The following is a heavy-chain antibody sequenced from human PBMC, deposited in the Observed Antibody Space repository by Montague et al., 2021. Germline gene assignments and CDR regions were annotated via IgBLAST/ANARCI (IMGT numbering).Heavy chain of an antibody. CDR1: GGSISSASYY. V-gene: IGHV4-39*01. D-gene: IGHD2-15*01. CDR2: TYYNGTT. CDR3: ARSLYCRGGSCYSGFDP. Sequence: SETLSLTCTVSGGSISSASYYWGWIRQPPGKGLEFIGATYYNGTTYHNPSLKSRVTVSMDTSKNQFSLKLSSVTAADTAVYYCARSLYCRGGSCYSGFDPWGQGTLVTASS. J-gene: IGHJ5*02.